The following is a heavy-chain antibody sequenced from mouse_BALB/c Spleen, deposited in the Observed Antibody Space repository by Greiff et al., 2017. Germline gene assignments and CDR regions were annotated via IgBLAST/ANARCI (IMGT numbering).Heavy chain of an antibody. CDR2: ISYSGST. Sequence: VKLQESGPGLVKPSQSLSLTCTVTGYSITSDYAWNWIRQFPGNKLEWMGYISYSGSTSYNPSLKSRISITRDTSKNQFFLQLNSVTTEDTATYYCARRNYGNYAFAYWGQGTLVTVSA. CDR1: GYSITSDYA. V-gene: IGHV3-2*02. J-gene: IGHJ3*01. CDR3: ARRNYGNYAFAY. D-gene: IGHD2-1*01.